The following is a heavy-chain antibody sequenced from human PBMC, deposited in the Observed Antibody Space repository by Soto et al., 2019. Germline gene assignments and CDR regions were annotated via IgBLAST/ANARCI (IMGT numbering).Heavy chain of an antibody. CDR1: GVTFSSYS. D-gene: IGHD3-22*01. Sequence: XGSLRLSCAASGVTFSSYSMNWVRQAPGKGLEWVSSISSSSSYIYYADSVKGRFTISRDNAKNSLYLQMNSLRAEDTAVYYCARDWRYYYDSSGYXQDYWGQGTLVTVSS. J-gene: IGHJ4*02. CDR2: ISSSSSYI. CDR3: ARDWRYYYDSSGYXQDY. V-gene: IGHV3-21*01.